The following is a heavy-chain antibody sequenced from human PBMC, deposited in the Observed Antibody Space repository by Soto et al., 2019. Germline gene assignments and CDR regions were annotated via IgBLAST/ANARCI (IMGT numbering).Heavy chain of an antibody. V-gene: IGHV1-3*01. Sequence: ASVKVSCKASGYTFTSYAMHWVRQAPGQRLEWMGWINAGNGNTKYSQKFQGRVTITRDTSASTAYMELSSLRSEDTAVYYCAKDYYDSSGYYPSPILFDYWGQGTLVTVSS. D-gene: IGHD3-22*01. J-gene: IGHJ4*02. CDR2: INAGNGNT. CDR3: AKDYYDSSGYYPSPILFDY. CDR1: GYTFTSYA.